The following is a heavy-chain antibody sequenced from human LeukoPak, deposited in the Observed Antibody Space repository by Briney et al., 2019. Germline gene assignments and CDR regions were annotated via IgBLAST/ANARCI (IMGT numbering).Heavy chain of an antibody. CDR2: IYYSGST. CDR3: ARVVGWSFDY. CDR1: GGSISSGGYY. J-gene: IGHJ4*02. V-gene: IGHV4-31*03. Sequence: SETLSLTCTVSGGSISSGGYYWSWIRQHPGKGLEWIGYIYYSGSTYYNPSLKSRVTISVDTSKNQFSLKLSSVTAADTAVYYCARVVGWSFDYWGQGTLVTVSS. D-gene: IGHD6-19*01.